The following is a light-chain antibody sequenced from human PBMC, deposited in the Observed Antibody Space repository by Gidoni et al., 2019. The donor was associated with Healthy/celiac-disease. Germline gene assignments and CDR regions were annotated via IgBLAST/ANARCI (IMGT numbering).Light chain of an antibody. Sequence: DSQITHSPFSLSASVGDRVTITCQASQDISNYLNWYQQKPGKAPKLLIYDASNLETGVPSRFSGSGSGTDFTFTISSLQPEDIATYYCQQYDNLPLTFGGGTKVEIK. CDR2: DAS. CDR1: QDISNY. V-gene: IGKV1-33*01. J-gene: IGKJ4*02. CDR3: QQYDNLPLT.